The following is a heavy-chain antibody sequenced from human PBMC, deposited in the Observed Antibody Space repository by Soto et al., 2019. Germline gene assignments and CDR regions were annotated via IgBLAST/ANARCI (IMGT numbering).Heavy chain of an antibody. Sequence: SGGSLRLSCAASGFTVSSNYMSWVRQAPGKGLEWVSVIYSGGSAYYADSVKGRFTISRDNSKNTLYLQMNSLRAEDTAVYYCARETGYDSGGYYRFQYFQHWGQGTLVTVSS. D-gene: IGHD3-22*01. CDR2: IYSGGSA. J-gene: IGHJ1*01. V-gene: IGHV3-53*01. CDR1: GFTVSSNY. CDR3: ARETGYDSGGYYRFQYFQH.